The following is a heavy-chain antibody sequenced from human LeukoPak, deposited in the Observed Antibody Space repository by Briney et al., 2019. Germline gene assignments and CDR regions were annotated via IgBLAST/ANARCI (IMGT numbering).Heavy chain of an antibody. CDR2: IDHSGST. CDR1: GGSFRGYY. CDR3: ARRTLLWLGDSELYS. V-gene: IGHV4-34*01. D-gene: IGHD3-10*01. Sequence: PSETLSFTCAVYGGSFRGYYWSWIRQPPEKGLEWIGEIDHSGSTNYNPSLKSRVTISVDRSKNQCSLNLNSVTAADTAVFYCARRTLLWLGDSELYSWGQGTLVTVSS. J-gene: IGHJ4*02.